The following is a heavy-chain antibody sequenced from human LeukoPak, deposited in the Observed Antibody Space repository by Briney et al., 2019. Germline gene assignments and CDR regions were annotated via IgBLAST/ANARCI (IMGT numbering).Heavy chain of an antibody. CDR1: GFTFSSYW. Sequence: PGGSLRLSCAASGFTFSSYWMNWVRQAPGKGLVWVSRINSDGSSTSYADSVKGRFTISRANAKNTLYLQMISLRAEDTAVYYCASYDIVVVVAAETDYDGMDVWGHGT. V-gene: IGHV3-74*01. CDR3: ASYDIVVVVAAETDYDGMDV. J-gene: IGHJ6*02. CDR2: INSDGSST. D-gene: IGHD2-15*01.